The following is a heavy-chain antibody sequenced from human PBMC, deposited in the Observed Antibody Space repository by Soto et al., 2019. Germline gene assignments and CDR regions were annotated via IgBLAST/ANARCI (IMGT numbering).Heavy chain of an antibody. CDR1: GLTFSNYA. J-gene: IGHJ4*03. V-gene: IGHV3-23*01. CDR2: ISGTGTSA. Sequence: GGSLRLSCAASGLTFSNYAMNWVRQAPGKGLEWVSVISGTGTSAYYADSVKGRFTISRDNSKNTLYLQMNSLRAEDTAIYFSLKPGNAWSSRGSIDFSGRGTLVTVSS. D-gene: IGHD6-19*01. CDR3: LKPGNAWSSRGSIDF.